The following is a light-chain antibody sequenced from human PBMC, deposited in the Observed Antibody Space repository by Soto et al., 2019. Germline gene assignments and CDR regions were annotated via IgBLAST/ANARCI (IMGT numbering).Light chain of an antibody. CDR2: DVS. CDR1: SSDVGGSNY. Sequence: QSVLTQPASVSGSPGQSITISCTGTSSDVGGSNYVSWYQQHPGKAPKLMIYDVSKRPSGVSNRFSGSKSGNTASLTISGRQAEDEADYYCRSYTSSSTLVFGGGTKLTVL. J-gene: IGLJ3*02. V-gene: IGLV2-14*01. CDR3: RSYTSSSTLV.